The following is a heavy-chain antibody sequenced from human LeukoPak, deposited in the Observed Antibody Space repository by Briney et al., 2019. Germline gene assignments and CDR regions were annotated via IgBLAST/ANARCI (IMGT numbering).Heavy chain of an antibody. Sequence: PGGSLRLSCAASGFTFSDYYMSWIRQAPGKGLEWVSYISGRGSTVYYAACVRGRFTISRDNAKNSLFLQMTSLRAEDTVVYYCARDRGNSDPGDWFDSWGQGTLVTVSS. CDR2: ISGRGSTV. D-gene: IGHD4-23*01. V-gene: IGHV3-11*01. J-gene: IGHJ5*01. CDR3: ARDRGNSDPGDWFDS. CDR1: GFTFSDYY.